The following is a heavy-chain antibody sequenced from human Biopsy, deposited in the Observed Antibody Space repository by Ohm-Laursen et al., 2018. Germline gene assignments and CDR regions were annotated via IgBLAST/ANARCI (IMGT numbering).Heavy chain of an antibody. D-gene: IGHD3-16*01. CDR3: ARSVGIMAAPIDY. CDR2: INSVGTI. Sequence: GSLRLSCTAIGFIFSDYYMSWIRQAPGKGLEWVSNINSVGTIYYADSVRGRFTISRDNAKNSLYLQMNSLRVEDTAVYYCARSVGIMAAPIDYWGQGTLVTVSS. V-gene: IGHV3-11*01. CDR1: GFIFSDYY. J-gene: IGHJ4*02.